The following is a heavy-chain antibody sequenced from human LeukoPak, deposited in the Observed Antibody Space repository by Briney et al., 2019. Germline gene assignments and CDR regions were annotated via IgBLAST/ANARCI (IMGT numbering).Heavy chain of an antibody. CDR3: ATDMVGYCGSEGCFSEAY. CDR1: GGTFSSYA. J-gene: IGHJ4*02. Sequence: VASVKVSCKASGGTFSSYAISWVRQAPGQGLEWMGGIIPIFGTANYAQKFQGRVTITADESTSTAYMELSSLRSDDTAVYYCATDMVGYCGSEGCFSEAYWGQGTLVTVSS. V-gene: IGHV1-69*13. CDR2: IIPIFGTA. D-gene: IGHD2-2*03.